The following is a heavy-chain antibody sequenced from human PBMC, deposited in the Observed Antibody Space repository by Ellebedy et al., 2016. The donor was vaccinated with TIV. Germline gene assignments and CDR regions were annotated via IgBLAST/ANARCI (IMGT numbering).Heavy chain of an antibody. CDR3: ARSHALVRFDF. CDR2: LYAGGTT. CDR1: GFTVSNYY. V-gene: IGHV3-53*01. D-gene: IGHD3-16*02. Sequence: GGSLRLSXAASGFTVSNYYMSWVRQAPGKGLEWISILYAGGTTYYADSAKGRFTISRDNSRNTLFLQMNSLRAEDTAVYFCARSHALVRFDFWGQGTLVTVSS. J-gene: IGHJ4*02.